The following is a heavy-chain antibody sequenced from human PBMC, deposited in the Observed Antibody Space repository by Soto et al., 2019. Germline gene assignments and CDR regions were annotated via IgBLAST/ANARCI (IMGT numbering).Heavy chain of an antibody. Sequence: SVKVSCKTSGFTFSNSAVQWVRQAPGQRLEWIGWIGAASSNTNYAQKVQERVTITRDMSTNTAYMELSSLRSEDTAVYYCAAEVYSGGDCCHFDYWGLGTLVNVS. CDR2: IGAASSNT. CDR1: GFTFSNSA. CDR3: AAEVYSGGDCCHFDY. V-gene: IGHV1-58*01. J-gene: IGHJ4*02. D-gene: IGHD2-21*02.